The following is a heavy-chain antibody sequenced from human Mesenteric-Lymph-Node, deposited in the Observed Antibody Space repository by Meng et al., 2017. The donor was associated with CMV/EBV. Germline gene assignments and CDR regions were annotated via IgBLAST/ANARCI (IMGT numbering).Heavy chain of an antibody. D-gene: IGHD2-8*02. CDR2: ISSSGSDI. V-gene: IGHV3-48*03. CDR3: ASILVWDKYYYYGMDV. CDR1: GFTFSSYK. Sequence: GGSLRLSCAASGFTFSSYKMNWVRQAPGKGLEWVSYISSSGSDIYYADSVKGRFTISRDNARNSLYLQVSSLRAEDTAVYYCASILVWDKYYYYGMDVWGQGTTVTVSS. J-gene: IGHJ6*02.